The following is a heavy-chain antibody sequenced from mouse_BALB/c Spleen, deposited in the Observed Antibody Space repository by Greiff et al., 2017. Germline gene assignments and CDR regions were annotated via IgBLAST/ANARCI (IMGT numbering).Heavy chain of an antibody. V-gene: IGHV3-6*02. J-gene: IGHJ3*01. CDR3: ARDGLLRSFAY. Sequence: EVHLVESGPGLVKPSQSLSLTCSVTGYSITSGYYWNWIRQFPGNKLEWMGYISYDGSNNYNPSLKNRISITRDTSKNQFFLKLNSVTTEDTATYYCARDGLLRSFAYWGQGTLVTVSA. CDR1: GYSITSGYY. D-gene: IGHD1-1*01. CDR2: ISYDGSN.